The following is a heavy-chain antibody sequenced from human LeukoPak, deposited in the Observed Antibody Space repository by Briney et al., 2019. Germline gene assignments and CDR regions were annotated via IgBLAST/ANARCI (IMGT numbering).Heavy chain of an antibody. Sequence: AASVKVSCKASGGTFSSYAISWVRQAPGQGLEWMGGIIPIFGTANYAQKFQGRVTITADESTSTAYMELSSLRSEDTAVYYCANLFDFLSGPPGWGQGTLVTVSS. V-gene: IGHV1-69*13. CDR3: ANLFDFLSGPPG. J-gene: IGHJ4*02. D-gene: IGHD3-3*01. CDR2: IIPIFGTA. CDR1: GGTFSSYA.